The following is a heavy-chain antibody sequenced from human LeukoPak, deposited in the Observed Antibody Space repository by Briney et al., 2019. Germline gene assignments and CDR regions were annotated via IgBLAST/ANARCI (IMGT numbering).Heavy chain of an antibody. Sequence: PSETLSLTCTVSGGSISSYYWSWIRQPPGKGLEWIGYIYYSGSTNYNPSLKSRVTISVDTSENQFSLKLSSVTAADTAVYYCARILYSSSWYYFDYWGQGTLVTVSS. V-gene: IGHV4-59*01. CDR2: IYYSGST. J-gene: IGHJ4*02. D-gene: IGHD6-13*01. CDR1: GGSISSYY. CDR3: ARILYSSSWYYFDY.